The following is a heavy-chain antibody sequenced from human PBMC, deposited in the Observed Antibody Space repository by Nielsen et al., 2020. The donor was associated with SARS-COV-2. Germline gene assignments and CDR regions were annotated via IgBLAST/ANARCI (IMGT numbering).Heavy chain of an antibody. CDR2: IIPIFGTT. J-gene: IGHJ3*02. D-gene: IGHD2-21*02. CDR3: ARASTVVLTANDGFDI. Sequence: SVKVSCKASGGTFSSYAISWVRQAPGQGLEWMGGIIPIFGTTNYAQKFQGRVTITADESTSTSYMELSRLESQDTAVYFCARASTVVLTANDGFDIWGQGTMVTVSS. V-gene: IGHV1-69*13. CDR1: GGTFSSYA.